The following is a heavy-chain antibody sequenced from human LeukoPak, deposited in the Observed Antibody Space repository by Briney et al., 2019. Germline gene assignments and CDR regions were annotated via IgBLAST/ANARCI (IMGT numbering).Heavy chain of an antibody. D-gene: IGHD3-10*01. Sequence: SETLSLTCSVSGVSISSSNSYWGWIRQPPGKGLEWIGEINHSGSTNYNPSLKSRVTISVDTSKNQFSLKLSSVTAADTAVYYCGRHNYYGSGSSAFDIWGQGTMVTVSS. CDR1: GVSISSSNSY. CDR2: INHSGST. V-gene: IGHV4-39*07. J-gene: IGHJ3*02. CDR3: GRHNYYGSGSSAFDI.